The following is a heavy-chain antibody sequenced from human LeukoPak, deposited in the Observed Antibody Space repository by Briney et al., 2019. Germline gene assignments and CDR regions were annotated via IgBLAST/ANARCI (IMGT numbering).Heavy chain of an antibody. CDR3: AKLARAAAHPPFDY. Sequence: TGGSLRLSCAASGFTFSSYGMHWVRQAPGKGLEWVAFIRYDGSNKYYADSVKGRFTISRDNSKNTLYLQMNSLRAEDTAVYYCAKLARAAAHPPFDYWGQGTLVTVSS. J-gene: IGHJ4*02. CDR2: IRYDGSNK. V-gene: IGHV3-30*02. D-gene: IGHD6-6*01. CDR1: GFTFSSYG.